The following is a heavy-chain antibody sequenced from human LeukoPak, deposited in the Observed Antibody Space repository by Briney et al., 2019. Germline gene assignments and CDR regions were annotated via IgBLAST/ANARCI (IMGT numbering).Heavy chain of an antibody. Sequence: PSETLSLTCTVSGYSISSGYYWGWIRQPPGKGLEWIGSIYHSGSTYYNPSLKSRVTISVDTSKNQFSLKLSSVTAADTAVYYCASALLWFGEENPINYWGQGTLVTVSS. J-gene: IGHJ4*02. CDR2: IYHSGST. CDR3: ASALLWFGEENPINY. V-gene: IGHV4-38-2*02. D-gene: IGHD3-10*01. CDR1: GYSISSGYY.